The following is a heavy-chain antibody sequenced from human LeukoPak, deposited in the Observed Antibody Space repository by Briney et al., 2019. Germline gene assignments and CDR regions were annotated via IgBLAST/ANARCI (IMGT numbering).Heavy chain of an antibody. J-gene: IGHJ6*02. CDR2: ISGSGGTT. D-gene: IGHD6-19*01. CDR3: ARDRAGSSGWYYYYYGMDV. Sequence: GGSLRLSCAASGFTFSTYAMSWVRQAPGKGLEWVSAISGSGGTTYYADSVKGRFTISRDNSKNTLYLQMNSLRAEDTAVYYCARDRAGSSGWYYYYYGMDVWGQGTTVTVSS. CDR1: GFTFSTYA. V-gene: IGHV3-23*01.